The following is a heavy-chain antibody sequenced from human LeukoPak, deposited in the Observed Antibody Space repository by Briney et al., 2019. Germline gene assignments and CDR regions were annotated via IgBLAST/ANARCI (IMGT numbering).Heavy chain of an antibody. D-gene: IGHD3-3*01. CDR2: INHSGST. J-gene: IGHJ5*02. V-gene: IGHV4-34*01. CDR3: ARQTYDFWSGYYSPPNWFDP. Sequence: SETLSLTCAVYGGSFSGYYWSWIRQPPGKGLEWIGEINHSGSTNYNPSLKSRVTISVDTSKNQFSLKLSSVTAADTAVYYCARQTYDFWSGYYSPPNWFDPWGQGTLVTVSS. CDR1: GGSFSGYY.